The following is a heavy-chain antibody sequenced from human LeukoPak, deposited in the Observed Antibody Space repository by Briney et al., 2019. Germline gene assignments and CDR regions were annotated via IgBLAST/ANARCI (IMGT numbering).Heavy chain of an antibody. CDR3: ARGRVSSSSWSSTYYYYFYMDV. J-gene: IGHJ6*03. CDR2: IDHTGST. D-gene: IGHD6-13*01. Sequence: PSETLSLTCSVSGDSISLYYWSWIRQPPGKGLEWIGYIDHTGSTNYNPSLNGRVTISRDTSKNHFSLELSSVTAADTAVYFCARGRVSSSSWSSTYYYYFYMDVWGRGTTVTVSS. CDR1: GDSISLYY. V-gene: IGHV4-59*01.